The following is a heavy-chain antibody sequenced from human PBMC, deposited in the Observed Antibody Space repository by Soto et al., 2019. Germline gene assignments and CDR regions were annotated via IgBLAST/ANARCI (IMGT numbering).Heavy chain of an antibody. J-gene: IGHJ4*02. CDR3: ARGRYGDY. CDR2: ISAHNGNT. D-gene: IGHD1-1*01. CDR1: GYGFTTYG. Sequence: QVHLVQSGAEVKKPGASVKVSCKGSGYGFTTYGITWVRQAPGQGLEWMAWISAHNGNTHYAQKVQARVTVTRDTSTSTAYMELRSLRYDDTAVYYCARGRYGDYWGQGALVTVSS. V-gene: IGHV1-18*01.